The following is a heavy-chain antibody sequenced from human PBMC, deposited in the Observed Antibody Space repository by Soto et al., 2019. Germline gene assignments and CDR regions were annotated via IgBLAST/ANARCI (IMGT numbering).Heavy chain of an antibody. D-gene: IGHD2-15*01. CDR3: ASAGRGLHDAFDI. V-gene: IGHV3-21*01. CDR2: ISSSSSYI. J-gene: IGHJ3*02. CDR1: GFTFSSYS. Sequence: EVQLVESGGDLVKPGGSLRLSCAASGFTFSSYSINWVRQAPGKGLEWVSSISSSSSYIYYADSVKGRFTISRDNAKNSLYLQMNSLRAEDMAVYYCASAGRGLHDAFDIWGQGTMFTVSS.